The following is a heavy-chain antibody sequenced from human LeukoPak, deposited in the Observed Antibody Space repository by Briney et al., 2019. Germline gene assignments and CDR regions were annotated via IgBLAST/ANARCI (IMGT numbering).Heavy chain of an antibody. CDR3: ARQGFYGDYFDY. J-gene: IGHJ4*02. V-gene: IGHV4-39*01. D-gene: IGHD4-17*01. Sequence: SETLSLTCTVSGGSISSSSYYWGWIRQPPGKGLEWIGSIYYSRSTYYNPSLKSRVTISVDTSKNQFSLKLRSVTAADTAVYYCARQGFYGDYFDYWGQGTLVTVSS. CDR1: GGSISSSSYY. CDR2: IYYSRST.